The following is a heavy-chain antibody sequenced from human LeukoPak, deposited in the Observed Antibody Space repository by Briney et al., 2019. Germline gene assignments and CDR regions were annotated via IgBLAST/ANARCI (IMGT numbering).Heavy chain of an antibody. Sequence: ASVKVSCKASGYAFTGYYMHWVRQAPGQGLEWMGWINPNSGGTNYAQKFQGWVTMTRDTPISTAYMELSRLRSDDTAVYYCARRGYSYGYAIDYWGQGTLVTVSS. D-gene: IGHD5-18*01. CDR1: GYAFTGYY. J-gene: IGHJ4*02. CDR3: ARRGYSYGYAIDY. V-gene: IGHV1-2*04. CDR2: INPNSGGT.